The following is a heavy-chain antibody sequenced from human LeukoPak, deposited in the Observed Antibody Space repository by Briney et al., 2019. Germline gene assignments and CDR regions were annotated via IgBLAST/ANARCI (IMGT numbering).Heavy chain of an antibody. Sequence: GGSLRLSCAASGFTFRRYGMNWVRQAPGKGLEWVSYISSSGSTIYYADSVKGRFTISRDNAKNSLYLQMNSLRAEDTAVYYCAELGITMIGGVWGKGTTVTISS. CDR1: GFTFRRYG. CDR2: ISSSGSTI. V-gene: IGHV3-48*03. J-gene: IGHJ6*04. CDR3: AELGITMIGGV. D-gene: IGHD3-10*02.